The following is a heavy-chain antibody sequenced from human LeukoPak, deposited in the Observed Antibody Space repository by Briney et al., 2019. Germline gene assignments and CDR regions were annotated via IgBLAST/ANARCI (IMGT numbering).Heavy chain of an antibody. V-gene: IGHV1-2*02. Sequence: ASVKVSCKGSGYTFSGYYMHWVRQAPGQGLEWMGWINPKSGDTKYAQKFQGRIAMTTDTSTNTAYMDLRSLRSDDTAFYYCAREGADDHGRLLWFDPWGQGTLVTVSS. J-gene: IGHJ5*02. D-gene: IGHD4-17*01. CDR3: AREGADDHGRLLWFDP. CDR2: INPKSGDT. CDR1: GYTFSGYY.